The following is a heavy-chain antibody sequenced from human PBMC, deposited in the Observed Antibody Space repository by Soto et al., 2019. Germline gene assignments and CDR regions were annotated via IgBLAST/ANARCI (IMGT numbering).Heavy chain of an antibody. J-gene: IGHJ6*02. D-gene: IGHD3-22*01. CDR2: IDPSDSYT. V-gene: IGHV5-10-1*01. CDR3: ASSTMIVRDYYYYGMDV. Sequence: PGASLKISCKGSGYSFTSYWISWVRQMPGKGLEWMGRIDPSDSYTNYSPSFQGHVTISADKSISTAYLQWSSLKASDTAMYYCASSTMIVRDYYYYGMDVWGQGTTVTAP. CDR1: GYSFTSYW.